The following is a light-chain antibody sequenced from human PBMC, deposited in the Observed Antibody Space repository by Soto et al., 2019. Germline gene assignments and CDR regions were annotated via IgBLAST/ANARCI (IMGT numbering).Light chain of an antibody. J-gene: IGKJ4*01. CDR2: AAS. Sequence: DIQLTQSPSFLSASVGDRVTITCRASQGISSYLAWFQQKPGKAPKLLIYAASTLHSGVPSRFSGSGSGTEFTLTISSLQPEDFASYYCQQLISYPRTFGGGTKVEIK. V-gene: IGKV1-9*01. CDR1: QGISSY. CDR3: QQLISYPRT.